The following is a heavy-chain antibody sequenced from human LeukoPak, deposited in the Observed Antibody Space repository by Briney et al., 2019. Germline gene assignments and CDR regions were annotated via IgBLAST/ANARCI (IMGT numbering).Heavy chain of an antibody. CDR3: AKDLCGGDGLPFDY. V-gene: IGHV3-33*06. CDR2: ICYDGSDK. Sequence: AGGSLRLSCAASGFTFSSHGIHWVRQAPGKGLEWVAVICYDGSDKEYKDSVKGRFTISTDNSKNTLYLQMSRLRDADTAVYYWAKDLCGGDGLPFDYGGERTLVTVSS. J-gene: IGHJ4*02. D-gene: IGHD2-21*02. CDR1: GFTFSSHG.